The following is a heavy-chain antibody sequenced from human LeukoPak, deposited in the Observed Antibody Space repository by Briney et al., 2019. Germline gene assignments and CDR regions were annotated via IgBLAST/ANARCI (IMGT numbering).Heavy chain of an antibody. CDR3: ARGRFGDISFDY. CDR2: INTDYGNT. CDR1: GYTFTSYG. V-gene: IGHV1-18*01. D-gene: IGHD3-10*01. Sequence: ASVKVSCKSSGYTFTSYGITWVRQAPGQGLEWLGWINTDYGNTDYAQNFQGRVTMTTDTSTSTAYMELRSLRSDDTAVYYCARGRFGDISFDYWGQGTLVTVSS. J-gene: IGHJ4*02.